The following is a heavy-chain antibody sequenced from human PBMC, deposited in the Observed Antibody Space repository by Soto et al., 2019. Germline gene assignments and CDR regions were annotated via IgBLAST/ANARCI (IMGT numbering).Heavy chain of an antibody. J-gene: IGHJ6*02. D-gene: IGHD3-10*01. CDR2: INPNSGGT. V-gene: IGHV1-2*04. CDR3: ARDRYYGSGSYGPYYYYGMDV. CDR1: GYTFTGYY. Sequence: ASVEVSCRASGYTFTGYYMHWVRQAPGQGLEWMGWINPNSGGTNYAQKFQGWVTMTRDTSISTAYMELSRLRSDDTAVYYCARDRYYGSGSYGPYYYYGMDVWGQGTTVTVSS.